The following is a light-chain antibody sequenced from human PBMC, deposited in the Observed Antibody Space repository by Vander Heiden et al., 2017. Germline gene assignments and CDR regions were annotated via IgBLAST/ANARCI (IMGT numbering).Light chain of an antibody. CDR2: DAA. Sequence: EIVLPQSPASLSVSPGGRATLSCRASQSVSNNLAWYHQKPGQAPRLLIFDAASRATGVPARITASGSGTEFSLTISSLQSEDVASFYCQQYNTWPYTFGQGTKLEIK. CDR1: QSVSNN. CDR3: QQYNTWPYT. V-gene: IGKV3-15*01. J-gene: IGKJ2*01.